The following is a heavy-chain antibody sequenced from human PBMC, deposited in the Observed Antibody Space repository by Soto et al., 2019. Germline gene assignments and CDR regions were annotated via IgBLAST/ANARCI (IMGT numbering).Heavy chain of an antibody. CDR2: TSYDGSSK. Sequence: GGSLRLSCVASGFTFIDYAIHWVRQAPGKGLEWVAVTSYDGSSKSYAESVKGRFTISRDNSKNTVYLQMSSLRAEDTAVYYCARDSYSATHHYDYWGQGTLVTVSS. V-gene: IGHV3-30*04. CDR3: ARDSYSATHHYDY. J-gene: IGHJ4*02. D-gene: IGHD3-10*01. CDR1: GFTFIDYA.